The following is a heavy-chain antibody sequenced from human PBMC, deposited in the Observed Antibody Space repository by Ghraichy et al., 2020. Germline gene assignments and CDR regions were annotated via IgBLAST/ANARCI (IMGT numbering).Heavy chain of an antibody. V-gene: IGHV3-7*01. J-gene: IGHJ4*02. Sequence: GGSLRLSCGVSGLTISSYWMSWVRQVPGKGLEWVANINQDGSQKSYVDSVRGRFTISRDNANNSLFLQMNSLRAEDTAVYYCVRQSRSVIVFYWGRGTLVTVSS. CDR3: VRQSRSVIVFY. CDR1: GLTISSYW. D-gene: IGHD2-21*01. CDR2: INQDGSQK.